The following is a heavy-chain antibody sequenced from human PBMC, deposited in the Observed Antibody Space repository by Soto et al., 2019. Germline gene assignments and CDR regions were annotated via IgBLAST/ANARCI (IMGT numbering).Heavy chain of an antibody. D-gene: IGHD1-26*01. V-gene: IGHV1-18*04. J-gene: IGHJ5*02. CDR3: ARSGTYSGTSLWFDP. Sequence: ASVKVSCKASGYTFTSYGISWVRQAPGQGLEWMGGISAYNGNTNYAQKLQGRVTMTTDTSTSTAYMELRSLRSDDTAVYYCARSGTYSGTSLWFDPWGQGTLVTVSS. CDR1: GYTFTSYG. CDR2: ISAYNGNT.